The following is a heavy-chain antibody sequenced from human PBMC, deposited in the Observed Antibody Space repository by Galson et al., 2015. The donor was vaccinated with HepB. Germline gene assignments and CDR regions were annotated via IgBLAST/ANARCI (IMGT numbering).Heavy chain of an antibody. J-gene: IGHJ6*03. D-gene: IGHD3-3*01. CDR1: GYTFTSYA. V-gene: IGHV7-4-1*02. Sequence: SVKVSCKASGYTFTSYAMNWVRQAPGQGLEWMGWINTNTGNPTYAQGFTGRFVFSLDTSVSTAYLQISSLKAEDIAVYYCARKYYDFWSGYYGGYYYYMDVWGKGSTVTVSS. CDR3: ARKYYDFWSGYYGGYYYYMDV. CDR2: INTNTGNP.